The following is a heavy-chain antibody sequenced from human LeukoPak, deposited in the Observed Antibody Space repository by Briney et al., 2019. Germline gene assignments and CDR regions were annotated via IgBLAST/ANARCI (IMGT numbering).Heavy chain of an antibody. J-gene: IGHJ4*02. CDR3: ARLVVPAARRDYFDY. D-gene: IGHD2-2*01. V-gene: IGHV5-51*01. CDR1: GYSFTSYW. Sequence: GESLKISCKGSGYSFTSYWIGWLRQMPGKGLEWMGIIYPGDFDTRYSPSFQGQVTISADKSISTAYLQWSSLKASDTAMYYCARLVVPAARRDYFDYWGQGTLVTVSS. CDR2: IYPGDFDT.